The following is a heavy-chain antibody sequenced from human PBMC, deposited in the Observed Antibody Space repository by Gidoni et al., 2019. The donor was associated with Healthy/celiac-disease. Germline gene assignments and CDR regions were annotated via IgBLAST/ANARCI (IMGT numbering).Heavy chain of an antibody. Sequence: QVQLVQSGAEVKKPGASVKVSCKASGYTFTSYDINWVRQATGQGLEWMGGMNPNGWNKGYAQKFQGRVTRTRNTSKSTAYMELSSLRSEDTAVYYWARKGGRGFDYWGQGTLVTVSS. V-gene: IGHV1-8*01. CDR3: ARKGGRGFDY. D-gene: IGHD3-10*01. CDR2: MNPNGWNK. J-gene: IGHJ4*02. CDR1: GYTFTSYD.